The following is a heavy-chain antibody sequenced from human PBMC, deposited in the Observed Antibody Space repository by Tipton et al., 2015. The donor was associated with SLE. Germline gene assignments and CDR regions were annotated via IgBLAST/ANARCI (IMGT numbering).Heavy chain of an antibody. D-gene: IGHD1-26*01. V-gene: IGHV4-59*11. J-gene: IGHJ3*02. Sequence: TLSLTCTVSGDSISSLYWSWIRQPPGKGLQWIGYIHYSGTTHDNPSLKSRVTMSVDMSKNQFSLRLTSVTAADTAVYYCARTLGAIAHTVYDAFDIWGQGKMVTVSS. CDR2: IHYSGTT. CDR3: ARTLGAIAHTVYDAFDI. CDR1: GDSISSLY.